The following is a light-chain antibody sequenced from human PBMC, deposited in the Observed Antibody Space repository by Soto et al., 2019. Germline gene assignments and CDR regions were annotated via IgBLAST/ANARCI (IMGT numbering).Light chain of an antibody. J-gene: IGKJ5*01. V-gene: IGKV1-39*01. CDR1: QSVTTY. CDR2: AIS. CDR3: QQSYSTPRT. Sequence: DIQMTQSPSSLSASVGDRVTITCRASQSVTTYLHWYQQKAGEAPKLLIYAISNLQSGVSSRFSGSGSGTDFTLTISSLQPEDFATYYCQQSYSTPRTFGQGTRLEIK.